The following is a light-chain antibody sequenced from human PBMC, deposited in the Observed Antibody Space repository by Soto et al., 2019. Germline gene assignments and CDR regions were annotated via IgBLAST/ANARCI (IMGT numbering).Light chain of an antibody. V-gene: IGKV1-39*01. CDR2: GAS. CDR1: QSISRY. Sequence: DIQMTQSPSSLSASVGDRVTITCRASQSISRYLNWYQQKVGKAPKLLIYGASSLHSGVPSRFSGSGSGTDFTLAISSLQPEDFATYDCQQSYSDIRTVGPGTKVDIK. J-gene: IGKJ3*01. CDR3: QQSYSDIRT.